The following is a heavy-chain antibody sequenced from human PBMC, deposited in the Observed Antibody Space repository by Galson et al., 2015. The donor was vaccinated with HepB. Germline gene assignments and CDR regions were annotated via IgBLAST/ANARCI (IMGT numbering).Heavy chain of an antibody. Sequence: SLRLSCAASGFTFSSYGMHWVRQAPGKGLEWVAVIWYDGSNKYYADSVKGRFTISRDNSKNTLYLQMNSLRAEDTAVYYCARDSRYYDFWSADAKQTNWFDPWGQGTLVTVSS. CDR1: GFTFSSYG. CDR3: ARDSRYYDFWSADAKQTNWFDP. J-gene: IGHJ5*02. V-gene: IGHV3-33*01. CDR2: IWYDGSNK. D-gene: IGHD3-3*01.